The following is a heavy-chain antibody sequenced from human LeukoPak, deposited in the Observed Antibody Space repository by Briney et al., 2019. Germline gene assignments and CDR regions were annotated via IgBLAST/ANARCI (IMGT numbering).Heavy chain of an antibody. CDR1: GYTFTGYY. Sequence: GASVKVSCKASGYTFTGYYMHWVRQAPGQGLEWMGWINPNSGGTNYAQKFQGRVTMTRDTSISTAYMELSRLRSDDTAVYYCARVDKTPPVCYFDYWGQGTLVTVSS. J-gene: IGHJ4*02. CDR3: ARVDKTPPVCYFDY. CDR2: INPNSGGT. V-gene: IGHV1-2*02.